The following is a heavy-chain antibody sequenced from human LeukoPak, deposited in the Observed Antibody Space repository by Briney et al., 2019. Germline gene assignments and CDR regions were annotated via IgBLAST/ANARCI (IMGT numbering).Heavy chain of an antibody. J-gene: IGHJ4*02. CDR1: GFTFSSYS. Sequence: GGSLRLSXAASGFTFSSYSMNWVRQAPGKGLEWVSSISSSSSYIYYADSVKGRFTISRDNAKNSLYLEMNSLRAEDTALYYCVRDQGAAGDYWGQGTLVIVSS. V-gene: IGHV3-21*06. CDR2: ISSSSSYI. D-gene: IGHD6-13*01. CDR3: VRDQGAAGDY.